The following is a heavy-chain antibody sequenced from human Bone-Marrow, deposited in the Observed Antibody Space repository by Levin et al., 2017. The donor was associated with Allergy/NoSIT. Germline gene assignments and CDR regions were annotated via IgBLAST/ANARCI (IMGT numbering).Heavy chain of an antibody. Sequence: SGPTLVKPTQTLTLTCTFSGFSLSSFAVGVGWIRQPPGKALEWLALIYWDDDNHYSPSLRSRLTITKDTSKNQVVLTMTDMDTVDTSTYFCAHGSGWLFDYWGQGTLVTVSS. J-gene: IGHJ4*02. V-gene: IGHV2-5*02. CDR3: AHGSGWLFDY. D-gene: IGHD6-19*01. CDR1: GFSLSSFAVG. CDR2: IYWDDDN.